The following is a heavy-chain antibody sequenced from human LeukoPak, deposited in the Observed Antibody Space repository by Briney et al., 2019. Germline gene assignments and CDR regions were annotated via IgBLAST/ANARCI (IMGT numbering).Heavy chain of an antibody. CDR1: GFTLVDFG. J-gene: IGHJ4*02. V-gene: IGHV3-20*04. Sequence: PGGSLRLSCVASGFTLVDFGLSWVRHVPGRGLEWVARISWNGANTGYADSVKGRFTISRDNAENSLLLQMNSLTADDTALYYCARDHCSSTTCYFEDWGQGTLVTVSS. D-gene: IGHD2-2*01. CDR2: ISWNGANT. CDR3: ARDHCSSTTCYFED.